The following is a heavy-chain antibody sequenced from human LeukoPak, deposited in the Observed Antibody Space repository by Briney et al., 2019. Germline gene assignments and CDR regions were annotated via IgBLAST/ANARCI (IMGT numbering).Heavy chain of an antibody. V-gene: IGHV3-7*01. J-gene: IGHJ4*02. CDR1: GFTFSRYW. D-gene: IGHD2-2*01. CDR3: LASADDG. CDR2: IKPDGSET. Sequence: GGSLRLSCATSGFTFSRYWMNWVRQAPGRGLEWVANIKPDGSETYYVDSVKGRFTISRDNAKDSLYLQMNTLRDEETATYYCLASADDGWGQGTLVTVSS.